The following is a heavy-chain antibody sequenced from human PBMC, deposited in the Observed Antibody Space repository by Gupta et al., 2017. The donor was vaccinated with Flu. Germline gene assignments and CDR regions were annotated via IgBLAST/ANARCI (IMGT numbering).Heavy chain of an antibody. Sequence: YPGDSDTRYSPSFQGQVTISADKSINTAYLQWSSLKASDTAMYYCARFWSATGTRGFDPWGQGTLVTVSS. D-gene: IGHD1-1*01. J-gene: IGHJ5*02. CDR2: YPGDSDT. CDR3: ARFWSATGTRGFDP. V-gene: IGHV5-51*01.